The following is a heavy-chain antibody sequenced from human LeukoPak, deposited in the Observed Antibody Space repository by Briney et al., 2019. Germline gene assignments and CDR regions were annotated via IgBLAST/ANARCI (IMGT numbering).Heavy chain of an antibody. V-gene: IGHV4-39*01. D-gene: IGHD3-22*01. J-gene: IGHJ4*02. Sequence: SETLSLTCTVSGGSISSGSYYWGWIRQPPGKGLEWIGSIYYSGSTYYNPSLKSRVTISVDTSKNQFSLKLSSVTAADTAVYYCASTDYYDSSGYPPPLDYWGQGTLVTVSS. CDR2: IYYSGST. CDR1: GGSISSGSYY. CDR3: ASTDYYDSSGYPPPLDY.